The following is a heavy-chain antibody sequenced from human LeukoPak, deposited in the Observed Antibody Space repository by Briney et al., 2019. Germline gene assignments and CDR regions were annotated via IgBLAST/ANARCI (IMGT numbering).Heavy chain of an antibody. CDR2: ISSSSSYI. CDR3: ARGVVPAATYNWFDP. D-gene: IGHD2-2*01. V-gene: IGHV3-21*01. CDR1: GFTFSSYS. Sequence: PGGSVRLSCAASGFTFSSYSMNWVRQAPGKGLEWVSSISSSSSYIYYADSVKGRFTISRDNAKNSLYLQMNSLRAEDTAVYYCARGVVPAATYNWFDPWGQGTLVTVSS. J-gene: IGHJ5*02.